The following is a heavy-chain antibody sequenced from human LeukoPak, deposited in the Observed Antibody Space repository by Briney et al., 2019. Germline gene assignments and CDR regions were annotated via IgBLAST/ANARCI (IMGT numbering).Heavy chain of an antibody. CDR2: IYYSGST. J-gene: IGHJ5*02. D-gene: IGHD4/OR15-4a*01. CDR3: AKVLGWFDP. V-gene: IGHV4-39*01. CDR1: GGSISSSSYY. Sequence: SETLSLTCTVSGGSISSSSYYWGWIRQPPGKGLEWIGSIYYSGSTYYNPSLKSRVTISVDTSKNQSSLKLSSVTAADTAVYYCAKVLGWFDPWGQGTLVTVSS.